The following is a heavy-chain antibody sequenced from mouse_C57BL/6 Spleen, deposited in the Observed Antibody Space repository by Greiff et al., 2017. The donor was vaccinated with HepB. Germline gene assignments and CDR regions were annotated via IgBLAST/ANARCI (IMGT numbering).Heavy chain of an antibody. CDR2: IYPRSGNT. CDR3: ARTGATVVYWYFDV. V-gene: IGHV1-81*01. D-gene: IGHD1-1*01. CDR1: GYTFTSYG. J-gene: IGHJ1*03. Sequence: QVQLQQSGAELARPGASVKLSCKASGYTFTSYGISWVKQRTGQGLEWIGEIYPRSGNTYYNEKFKGKATLTADKSSSTAYMELRSLTSGDSAVYFCARTGATVVYWYFDVWGTGTTVTVSS.